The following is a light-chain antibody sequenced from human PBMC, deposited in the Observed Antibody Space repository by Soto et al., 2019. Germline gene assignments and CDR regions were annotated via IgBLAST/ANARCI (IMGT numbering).Light chain of an antibody. CDR1: SSNIGPGYD. Sequence: QSVLTQPPSVSGAPGQRVTISCTGSSSNIGPGYDVHWYQQLPGTAPKLLIYSNTNRPSGVPDRFSGSRSGTSASLAITGLQAEDEADYYCSSYTRSRTYVLGTGTKVTVL. CDR2: SNT. J-gene: IGLJ1*01. CDR3: SSYTRSRTYV. V-gene: IGLV1-40*01.